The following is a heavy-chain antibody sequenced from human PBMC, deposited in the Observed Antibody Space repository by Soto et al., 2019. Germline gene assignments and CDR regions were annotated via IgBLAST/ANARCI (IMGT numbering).Heavy chain of an antibody. D-gene: IGHD3-16*02. V-gene: IGHV3-7*01. CDR1: GFTFSSYW. Sequence: GGSLRLSCAASGFTFSSYWMSWVRQAPGKGLEWVANIKQDGSEKYYVDSVKGRFTISRDNAKNSLYLQMNSLRAEDTAVYYCARLRGRYYDYIWGSYRYDGFDYWGQGTLVTVSS. CDR2: IKQDGSEK. CDR3: ARLRGRYYDYIWGSYRYDGFDY. J-gene: IGHJ4*02.